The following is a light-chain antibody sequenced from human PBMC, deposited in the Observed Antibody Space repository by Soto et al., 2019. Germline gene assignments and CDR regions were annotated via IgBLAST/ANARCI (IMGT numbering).Light chain of an antibody. V-gene: IGKV3-11*01. CDR1: QSVPRH. CDR2: DAS. J-gene: IGKJ5*01. CDR3: QQSSNLPTEIT. Sequence: EIVLTQSPASLSLSPGERATVSCRPSQSVPRHVAWYQQRPGLPPRLLIYDASSRATGVPDRFSGCGSGTDFILTISSLEPEVFAVYYCQQSSNLPTEITFGQGTRLEMK.